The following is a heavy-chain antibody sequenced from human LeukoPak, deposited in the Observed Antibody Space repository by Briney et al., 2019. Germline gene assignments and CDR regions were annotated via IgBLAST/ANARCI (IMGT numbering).Heavy chain of an antibody. J-gene: IGHJ4*02. V-gene: IGHV4-39*01. Sequence: SETLSLTCTVSGGSISSSSYYWGWIRQPPGKGLEWIGSIYYSGSTYYNPSLKSRVTISVDTSKDQFSLKLSSVTAADTAVYYCARQGTMIGVDYWGQGTLVTVSS. D-gene: IGHD3-22*01. CDR1: GGSISSSSYY. CDR2: IYYSGST. CDR3: ARQGTMIGVDY.